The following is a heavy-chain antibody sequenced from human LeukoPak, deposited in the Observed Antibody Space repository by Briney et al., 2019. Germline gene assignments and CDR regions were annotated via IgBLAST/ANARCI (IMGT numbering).Heavy chain of an antibody. D-gene: IGHD1-26*01. Sequence: KTGESLKISCKVSGDNFTTYWIGWVRQMSGKGLEWMGIIYPGDSDTRYSPSFQGQVTISADKSISTAYLQWSSLKASDTAMYYCARPIVGADDAFDIWGQGTMVTVSS. CDR3: ARPIVGADDAFDI. CDR1: GDNFTTYW. J-gene: IGHJ3*02. CDR2: IYPGDSDT. V-gene: IGHV5-51*01.